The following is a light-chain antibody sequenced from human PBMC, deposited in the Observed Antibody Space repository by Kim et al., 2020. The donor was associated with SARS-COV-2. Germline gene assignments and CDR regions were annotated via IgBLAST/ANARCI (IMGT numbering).Light chain of an antibody. J-gene: IGKJ2*01. V-gene: IGKV3D-7*01. CDR3: QQDYNLPYT. Sequence: PGERVTLSCRASQSVGSSYLTWYQQKPGQAPRLLIHGASTRATGIPARFSGSGSGTDFTLTISILQPEDFAVYYCQQDYNLPYTFGQGTKLEI. CDR2: GAS. CDR1: QSVGSSY.